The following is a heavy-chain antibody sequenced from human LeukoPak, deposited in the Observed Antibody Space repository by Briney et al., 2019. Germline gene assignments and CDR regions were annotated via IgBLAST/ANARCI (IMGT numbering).Heavy chain of an antibody. J-gene: IGHJ4*02. Sequence: GGSLRLSCAASGFTFSSYCMHWVRQAPGKGLEWVAVISYDGSNKYYADSVKGRFTISRDNSKNTLYLQMNSLRAEDTAVYYCAVSYYYDSSGDRRGNPDYWGQGTLVTVSS. CDR1: GFTFSSYC. V-gene: IGHV3-30*03. CDR2: ISYDGSNK. D-gene: IGHD3-22*01. CDR3: AVSYYYDSSGDRRGNPDY.